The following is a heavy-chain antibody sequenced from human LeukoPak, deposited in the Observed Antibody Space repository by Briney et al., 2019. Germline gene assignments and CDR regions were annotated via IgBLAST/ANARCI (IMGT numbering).Heavy chain of an antibody. J-gene: IGHJ4*02. D-gene: IGHD3-22*01. Sequence: GASVKVSCKASAYSFTDYYMHWVRQAPGQGLEWMGWINPSGGSTSYAQKFQGRVTMTRDMSTSTVYMELSSLRSEDTAVYYCARDLYYDSSGYLFDWGQGTLVTVSS. V-gene: IGHV1-46*01. CDR2: INPSGGST. CDR1: AYSFTDYY. CDR3: ARDLYYDSSGYLFD.